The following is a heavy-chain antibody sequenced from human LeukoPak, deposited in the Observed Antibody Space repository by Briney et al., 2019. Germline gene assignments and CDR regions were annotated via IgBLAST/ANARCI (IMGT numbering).Heavy chain of an antibody. CDR1: GFTFSDFY. Sequence: GGSLRLSCAASGFTFSDFYMTWIRQAPGKGLEWVSAISGSGGSTYYADSVKGRFTISRDNSKNTLYLQMNSLRAEDTAVYYCAKAKDYDFWSGYYIPPLDYWGQGTLVTVSS. D-gene: IGHD3-3*01. CDR3: AKAKDYDFWSGYYIPPLDY. V-gene: IGHV3-23*01. CDR2: ISGSGGST. J-gene: IGHJ4*02.